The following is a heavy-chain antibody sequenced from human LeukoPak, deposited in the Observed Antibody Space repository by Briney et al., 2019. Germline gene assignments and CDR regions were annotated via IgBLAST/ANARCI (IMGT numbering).Heavy chain of an antibody. J-gene: IGHJ4*02. V-gene: IGHV3-53*01. CDR3: ARSVDTAMVSFDY. Sequence: GGSLRLSCAASGFTVSSNYMSWVRQAPGKGLEWVSVIYSGGSTYYADSVKGRFTISRDNSKNTPYLQMNSLRAEDTAVYYCARSVDTAMVSFDYWGQGTLVTVSS. CDR2: IYSGGST. CDR1: GFTVSSNY. D-gene: IGHD5-18*01.